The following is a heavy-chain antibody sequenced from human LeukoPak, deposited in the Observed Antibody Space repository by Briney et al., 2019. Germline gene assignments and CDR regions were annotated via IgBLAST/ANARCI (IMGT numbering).Heavy chain of an antibody. J-gene: IGHJ4*02. CDR2: ISGSGDNT. V-gene: IGHV3-23*01. CDR1: GFTFSSYA. D-gene: IGHD3-22*01. CDR3: AKGSYYDSSGSFYFDY. Sequence: GGSLRLSCAASGFTFSSYAMSWVRQAPGKGLEWVSGISGSGDNTYYADSVKGRFTISRDNSKNTLYEQVNSLGTEDTAAYYCAKGSYYDSSGSFYFDYWGQGTRVTVSS.